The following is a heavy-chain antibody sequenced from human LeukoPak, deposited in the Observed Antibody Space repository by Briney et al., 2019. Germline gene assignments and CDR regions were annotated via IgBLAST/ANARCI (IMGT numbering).Heavy chain of an antibody. J-gene: IGHJ4*02. CDR1: GDYW. D-gene: IGHD2/OR15-2a*01. Sequence: GGSLRLSCAASGDYWMHWVRQAPGKGLVWVSHIDSDGSWTSYADSLKGRFTISKDNAKNTVYLQMNSLRAEDTAVYYCVSFYETYWGRGTLVTVSS. V-gene: IGHV3-74*01. CDR2: IDSDGSWT. CDR3: VSFYETY.